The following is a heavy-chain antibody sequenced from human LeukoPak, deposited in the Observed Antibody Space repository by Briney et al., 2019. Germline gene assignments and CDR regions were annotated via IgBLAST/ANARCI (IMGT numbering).Heavy chain of an antibody. D-gene: IGHD3-10*01. Sequence: GESLKISCKGSGYSFTSYWIGWVRQMPGKGLEWMGIIYPGDSDTRYSPSFQGQVTISADKSISTAYLQWSSLKASDTAMYYCARAPRHRGVPYYFDYWGQGTLVTVSS. CDR2: IYPGDSDT. CDR3: ARAPRHRGVPYYFDY. J-gene: IGHJ4*02. CDR1: GYSFTSYW. V-gene: IGHV5-51*01.